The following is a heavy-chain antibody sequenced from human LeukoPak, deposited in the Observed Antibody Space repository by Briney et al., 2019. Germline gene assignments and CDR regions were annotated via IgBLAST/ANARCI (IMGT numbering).Heavy chain of an antibody. Sequence: PSETLSLTCTVSGGSISTYYWNWIRQLPGKGLEWIGFIYSSGSTSYNPSLRSRVSISVDTSKNQFSLKLTSVTAADTAVYYCARGETVFDNVWRTYRYTYFDSWGQGDLVTVSS. CDR1: GGSISTYY. V-gene: IGHV4-59*01. CDR3: ARGETVFDNVWRTYRYTYFDS. D-gene: IGHD3-16*02. J-gene: IGHJ4*02. CDR2: IYSSGST.